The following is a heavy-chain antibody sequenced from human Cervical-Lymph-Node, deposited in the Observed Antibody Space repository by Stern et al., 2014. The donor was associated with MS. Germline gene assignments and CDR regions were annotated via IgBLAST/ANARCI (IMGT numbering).Heavy chain of an antibody. CDR3: SRLAIGGRAFDL. CDR1: GGSISSNY. V-gene: IGHV4-59*01. J-gene: IGHJ3*01. Sequence: QLQLQESGPGLVKPSETLSLTCTVSGGSISSNYWSWIRQHPGKGLEWIGYVYYSGTTNNNPSLKSRVTISVDTSKNQFSLKLNSVTAADTAVYYCSRLAIGGRAFDLWGQGTMVTVSS. CDR2: VYYSGTT. D-gene: IGHD2-2*03.